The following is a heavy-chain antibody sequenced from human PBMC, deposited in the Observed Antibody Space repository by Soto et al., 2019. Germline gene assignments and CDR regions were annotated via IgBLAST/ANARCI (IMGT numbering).Heavy chain of an antibody. J-gene: IGHJ4*02. Sequence: EVQLLESGGGLVQPGGSLRLSCAASGFTFTDYAFSCFRQAPGKGLEWVATISGIGGSTYLADSVKGRLSISRDNSKNTVSLLMNSLRAEDTALYFCARGSSGYISSWYYFDYWGRGTLVTVSS. D-gene: IGHD6-13*01. CDR3: ARGSSGYISSWYYFDY. CDR2: ISGIGGST. CDR1: GFTFTDYA. V-gene: IGHV3-23*01.